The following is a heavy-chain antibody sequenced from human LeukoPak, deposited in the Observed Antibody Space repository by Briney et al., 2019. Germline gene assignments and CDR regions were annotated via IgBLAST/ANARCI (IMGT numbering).Heavy chain of an antibody. CDR2: INHSGST. Sequence: PSETLSLTCAVYGGSISGYYWTWIRQPPGKRLEWIGEINHSGSTYYNASLRSLVTISADTSKNQFSLKVNSVTAADTAVYYCARRRAYNWYDPWGQGTLITVSS. V-gene: IGHV4-34*01. CDR3: ARRRAYNWYDP. J-gene: IGHJ5*02. CDR1: GGSISGYY.